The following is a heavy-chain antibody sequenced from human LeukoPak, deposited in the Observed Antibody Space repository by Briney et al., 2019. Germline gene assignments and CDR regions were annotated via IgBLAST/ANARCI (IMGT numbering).Heavy chain of an antibody. D-gene: IGHD4/OR15-4a*01. CDR1: GYTFTSYY. V-gene: IGHV1-46*01. Sequence: GASVKVSCKASGYTFTSYYMHWVRQAPGQGLEWMGIINPSGGSTSYAQKFQGGVTMTRDMSTSTVYMELSSLRSEDTAVYYCAGQVPLDAFDIWGQGTMVTVSS. CDR3: AGQVPLDAFDI. CDR2: INPSGGST. J-gene: IGHJ3*02.